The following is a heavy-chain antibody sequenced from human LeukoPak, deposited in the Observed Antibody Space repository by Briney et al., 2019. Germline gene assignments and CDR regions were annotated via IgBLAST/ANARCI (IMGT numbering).Heavy chain of an antibody. CDR1: GFSLNTRGVG. J-gene: IGHJ4*02. CDR3: AQRKDYDEGSVFDN. CDR2: IYWDDDR. Sequence: GPRLLNPTQTLMLPCTFSGFSLNTRGVGVGWVRHPPGRALEWLSLIYWDDDRRYSPSITRRLLITADTSKNQVVLTMPNCDPVDTATYFCAQRKDYDEGSVFDNWGQGTLVTVSS. D-gene: IGHD3-22*01. V-gene: IGHV2-5*02.